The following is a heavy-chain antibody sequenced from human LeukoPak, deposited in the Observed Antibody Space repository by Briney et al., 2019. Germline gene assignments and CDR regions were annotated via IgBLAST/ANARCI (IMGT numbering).Heavy chain of an antibody. V-gene: IGHV3-53*01. Sequence: QTGGSLRLSCAASGFTVCSNYMSWVRQAPGKGLEWVSVIYSGGSTYYADSVKGRFTISRDNSKNTLYLQMNSLRAEDTAVYYCARGYYYDSSGYYPYFDYWGQGTLVTVSS. D-gene: IGHD3-22*01. CDR1: GFTVCSNY. J-gene: IGHJ4*02. CDR2: IYSGGST. CDR3: ARGYYYDSSGYYPYFDY.